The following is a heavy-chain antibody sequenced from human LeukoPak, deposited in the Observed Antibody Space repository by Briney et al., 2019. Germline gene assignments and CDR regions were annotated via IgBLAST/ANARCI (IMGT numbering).Heavy chain of an antibody. V-gene: IGHV1-18*01. CDR1: GYTFTSYG. Sequence: GASVKVSCKASGYTFTSYGISWVRQAPGQGLEWMGWISAYNGNIHHAQKLQGRVTMTTDTFTSTAYTELRSLTSDDTAIYYCARDAPSVAVAGGPDYWGQGTLVSVSS. CDR3: ARDAPSVAVAGGPDY. J-gene: IGHJ4*02. CDR2: ISAYNGNI. D-gene: IGHD6-19*01.